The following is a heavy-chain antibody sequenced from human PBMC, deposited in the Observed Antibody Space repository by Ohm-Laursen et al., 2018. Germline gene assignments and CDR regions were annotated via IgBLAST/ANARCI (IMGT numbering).Heavy chain of an antibody. D-gene: IGHD3-16*01. V-gene: IGHV4-59*01. CDR1: GGSISSYY. Sequence: SETLSLTCTVSGGSISSYYWSWIRQPPGKGLEWIGYIYYSGSTSYNPSLKGRVTMSVDTSKNQFSLKLSSVTAADTAVYYCATFGGVPGWGQGTLVTVSS. CDR2: IYYSGST. J-gene: IGHJ4*02. CDR3: ATFGGVPG.